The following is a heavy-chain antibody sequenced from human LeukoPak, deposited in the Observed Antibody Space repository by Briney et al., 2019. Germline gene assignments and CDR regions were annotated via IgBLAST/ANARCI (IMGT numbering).Heavy chain of an antibody. CDR3: ARLGTGTSWNWFDP. Sequence: ASVKVSCKASGYTFTSYGISWVRQAPGQGLEWMGWISAYNGNTNYAQKLQGRVTMTTDTSTSTAYKELRSLRSDDTAVYYCARLGTGTSWNWFDPWGQGTLVTVSS. V-gene: IGHV1-18*01. J-gene: IGHJ5*02. D-gene: IGHD2-2*01. CDR1: GYTFTSYG. CDR2: ISAYNGNT.